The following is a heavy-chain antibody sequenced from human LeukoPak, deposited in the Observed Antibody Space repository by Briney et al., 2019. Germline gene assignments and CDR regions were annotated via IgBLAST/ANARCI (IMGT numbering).Heavy chain of an antibody. J-gene: IGHJ4*02. V-gene: IGHV3-23*01. CDR1: GFTFSSYA. CDR3: AKLSLFGELHFDY. CDR2: ISGSGGST. Sequence: GGSLRLSCAAFGFTFSSYAMSWVRQAPGKGLEWVSAISGSGGSTYYADSVRGRFTISRDNSKNTLYLQMNSLRAEDTAVYYCAKLSLFGELHFDYWGQGTLVTVSS. D-gene: IGHD3-10*02.